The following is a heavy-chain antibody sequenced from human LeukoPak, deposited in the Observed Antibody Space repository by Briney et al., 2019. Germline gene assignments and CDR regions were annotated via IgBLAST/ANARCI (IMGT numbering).Heavy chain of an antibody. Sequence: GESLKISCKGSGYSFTSYWIGWVRQMPGKGLEWMGIIYPGDSDTRYSPSFQGQATISADKSISTAYLQWSSLKASDTAMYYCARQGAGIAAAGTLRPFDYWGQGTLVTVSS. D-gene: IGHD6-13*01. V-gene: IGHV5-51*01. CDR1: GYSFTSYW. J-gene: IGHJ4*02. CDR2: IYPGDSDT. CDR3: ARQGAGIAAAGTLRPFDY.